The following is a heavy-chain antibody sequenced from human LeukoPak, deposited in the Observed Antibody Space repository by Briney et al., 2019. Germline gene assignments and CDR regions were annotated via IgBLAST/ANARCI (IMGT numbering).Heavy chain of an antibody. CDR1: GYSISSGYY. CDR3: ASLTKKPYGEALDY. J-gene: IGHJ4*02. Sequence: SETLSLTCTVSGYSISSGYYWGWIRPPPGKGLEWIGSIYHSGSTYYNPSLKSRVTISVDTSKNQFSLKLSSVTAADTAVYYCASLTKKPYGEALDYWGQGTLVTVSS. V-gene: IGHV4-38-2*02. D-gene: IGHD4-17*01. CDR2: IYHSGST.